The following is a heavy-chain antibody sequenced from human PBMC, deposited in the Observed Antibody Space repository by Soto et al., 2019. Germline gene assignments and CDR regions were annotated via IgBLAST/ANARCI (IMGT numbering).Heavy chain of an antibody. D-gene: IGHD3-10*01. CDR1: GGSISSYY. V-gene: IGHV4-59*01. Sequence: SETLSLTCTVSGGSISSYYWSWIRQPPGKGLEWIGYIYYSGSTNYNPSLKSRVTISVDTSKNQFSLKLSSVTAADTAVYYCARETWAYGSGSYYNWTYEIYNWFDPWGQGTLVTVSS. CDR3: ARETWAYGSGSYYNWTYEIYNWFDP. J-gene: IGHJ5*02. CDR2: IYYSGST.